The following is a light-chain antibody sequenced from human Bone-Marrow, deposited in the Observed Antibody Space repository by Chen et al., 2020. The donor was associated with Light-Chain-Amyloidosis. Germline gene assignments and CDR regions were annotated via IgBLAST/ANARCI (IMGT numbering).Light chain of an antibody. CDR1: SSDVVGDNH. Sequence: QSALTQPASVSGSPGQSITISCTGTSSDVVGDNHVSWYHQHPDKAPKLMIYEVTNRPSWVPDRFSGSKSDNTASLTISGLQTEDEADYFCSSYTITNTLVFGSGTRVTVL. CDR2: EVT. V-gene: IGLV2-14*01. J-gene: IGLJ1*01. CDR3: SSYTITNTLV.